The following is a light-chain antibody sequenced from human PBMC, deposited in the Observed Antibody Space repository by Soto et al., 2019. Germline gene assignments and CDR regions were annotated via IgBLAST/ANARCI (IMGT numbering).Light chain of an antibody. V-gene: IGKV1-5*03. Sequence: DIQMTQSTSTLSASVGDRVTITCRASQSISSWLAWYQQKPGKATKLLLYKASSLESGVPSRFSGSGSGTEFTLTISSLQPDDFATYYCQQYNSYPTFGHGTKVDSK. CDR3: QQYNSYPT. J-gene: IGKJ1*01. CDR1: QSISSW. CDR2: KAS.